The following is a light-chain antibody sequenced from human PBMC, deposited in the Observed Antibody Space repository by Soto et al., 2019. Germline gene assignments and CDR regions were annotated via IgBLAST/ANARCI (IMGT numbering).Light chain of an antibody. CDR2: GAS. Sequence: EIVLTQSPGTLSLSPGERANLSCRASQSVSSSYLAWYQQKPGQAPRLLIYGASSRATGIPDRFSGSGSGTDFTLTISRLEPEDFAVYYCQQYGSSPVTFGQGTKVDI. CDR3: QQYGSSPVT. J-gene: IGKJ1*01. CDR1: QSVSSSY. V-gene: IGKV3-20*01.